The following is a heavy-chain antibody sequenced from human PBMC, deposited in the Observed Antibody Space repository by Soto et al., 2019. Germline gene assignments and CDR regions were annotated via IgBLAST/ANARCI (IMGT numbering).Heavy chain of an antibody. CDR1: GFTFSSYW. CDR2: IKQDGSEN. D-gene: IGHD5-18*01. V-gene: IGHV3-7*03. CDR3: ARAFEGRYGHGPFDY. J-gene: IGHJ4*02. Sequence: GSLRLSCAASGFTFSSYWMSWVRQAPGKGLEWVANIKQDGSENYYVDSVRGRFTISRDNAKNSLYLQMKSLREEDTAVYYCARAFEGRYGHGPFDYWGQGTLVTV.